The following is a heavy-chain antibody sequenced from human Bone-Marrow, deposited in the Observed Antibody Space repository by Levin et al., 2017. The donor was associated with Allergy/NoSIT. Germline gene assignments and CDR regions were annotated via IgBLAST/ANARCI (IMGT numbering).Heavy chain of an antibody. D-gene: IGHD2-2*01. CDR2: ISSSSSTI. Sequence: GGSLRLSCAASGFTFSSYSMNWVRQAPGKGLEWVSYISSSSSTIYYADSVKGRFTFSRDNAKNSLYLQMNSLRAEDTAVYYCARERSDIVVVPAAFEDWGQGTLVTVAS. CDR1: GFTFSSYS. V-gene: IGHV3-48*01. J-gene: IGHJ4*02. CDR3: ARERSDIVVVPAAFED.